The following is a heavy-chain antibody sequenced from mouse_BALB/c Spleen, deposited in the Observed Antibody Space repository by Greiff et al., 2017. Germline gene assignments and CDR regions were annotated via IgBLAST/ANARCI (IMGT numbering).Heavy chain of an antibody. J-gene: IGHJ4*01. CDR3: ARGYDYYAMDY. Sequence: EVQLQESGGGLVKPGGSLKLSCAASGFTFSDYYMYWVRQTPEKRLEWVATISDGGSYTYYPDSVKGRFTISRDNAKNNLYLQMSSLKSEDTAMYYCARGYDYYAMDYWGQGTSVTVSS. CDR2: ISDGGSYT. V-gene: IGHV5-4*02. CDR1: GFTFSDYY. D-gene: IGHD2-2*01.